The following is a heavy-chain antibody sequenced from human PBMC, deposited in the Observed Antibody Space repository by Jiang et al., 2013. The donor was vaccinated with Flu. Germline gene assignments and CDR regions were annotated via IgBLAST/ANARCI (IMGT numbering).Heavy chain of an antibody. CDR1: SYA. J-gene: IGHJ4*02. CDR2: ISYDGSNK. V-gene: IGHV3-30-3*01. CDR3: ARDYLGYCSSTSCYTVYDY. Sequence: SYAMHWVRQAPGKGLEWVAVISYDGSNKYYADSVKGRFTISRDNSKNTLYLQMNSLRAEDTAVYYCARDYLGYCSSTSCYTVYDYWGQGTLVTVSS. D-gene: IGHD2-2*02.